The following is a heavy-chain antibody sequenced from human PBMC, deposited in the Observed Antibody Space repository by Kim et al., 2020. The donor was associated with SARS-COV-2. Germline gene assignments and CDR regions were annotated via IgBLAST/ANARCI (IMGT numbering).Heavy chain of an antibody. D-gene: IGHD2-2*01. Sequence: SETLSLTCTVSGGSISSGGYYWSWIRQYPGKGLEWIGYIYYSGSTYYNPSLRSRVSISVDTSENQFSLKLNSVTAADTAVYYCARYCSSTSCRWFDPWDQVTL. V-gene: IGHV4-31*03. J-gene: IGHJ5*01. CDR3: ARYCSSTSCRWFDP. CDR2: IYYSGST. CDR1: GGSISSGGYY.